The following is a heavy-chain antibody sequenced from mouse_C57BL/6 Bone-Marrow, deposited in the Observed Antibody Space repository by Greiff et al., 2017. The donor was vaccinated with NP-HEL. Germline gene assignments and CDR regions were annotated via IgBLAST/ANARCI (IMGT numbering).Heavy chain of an antibody. CDR1: GYTFTDYY. CDR3: ARWNGSSYWYFDV. Sequence: EVQLQQSGPELVKPGASVKISCKASGYTFTDYYMNWVKQSHGKSLEWIGDINPNNGGTSYNQKLKGKATLTVDKSSSTAYMELRSLTSEDSAVYYCARWNGSSYWYFDVWGTGTTVTVSS. J-gene: IGHJ1*03. V-gene: IGHV1-26*01. D-gene: IGHD1-1*01. CDR2: INPNNGGT.